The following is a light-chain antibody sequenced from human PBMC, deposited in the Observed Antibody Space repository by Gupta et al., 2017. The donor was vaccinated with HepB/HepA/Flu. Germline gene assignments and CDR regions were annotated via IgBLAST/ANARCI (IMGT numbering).Light chain of an antibody. CDR2: DTS. V-gene: IGKV3D-20*01. CDR1: QSVRSNY. CDR3: QQDGTSPLT. J-gene: IGKJ4*01. Sequence: IVLTQSPATLSLSPGERATLSCGASQSVRSNYLAWNQQKPGRAPRLLIYDTSRRATGVPDRFSGSGSGTDFTLSISRLEPEDFAVYYCQQDGTSPLTFGGGTKVEIK.